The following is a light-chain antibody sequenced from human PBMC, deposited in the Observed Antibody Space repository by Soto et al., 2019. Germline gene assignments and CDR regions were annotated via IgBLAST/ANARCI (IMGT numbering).Light chain of an antibody. J-gene: IGKJ4*01. CDR3: LQRSKLT. Sequence: EIVLTQSPATLSLSPGERATLSCRASQSVSSYLAWYQQKPGQAPRLLIYDASNSATDIPARFSGSGSGTDFTLTISSLEPEDFAIYYCLQRSKLTFGGGTKVEIK. CDR1: QSVSSY. V-gene: IGKV3-11*01. CDR2: DAS.